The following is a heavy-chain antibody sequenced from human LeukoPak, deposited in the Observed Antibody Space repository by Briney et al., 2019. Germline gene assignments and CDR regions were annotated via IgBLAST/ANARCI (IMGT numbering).Heavy chain of an antibody. V-gene: IGHV3-48*01. J-gene: IGHJ4*02. CDR3: AKGYRWEGYLYYYGSGSYYPVDY. D-gene: IGHD3-10*01. Sequence: GGTLRLSCAASGFTFSSYSMNWVRQAPGKGLEWVSYISSSSSTIYYADSVKGRFTISRDNSKNTLSLQMNSLRAEDTAVYYCAKGYRWEGYLYYYGSGSYYPVDYWGQGTLVTVSS. CDR2: ISSSSSTI. CDR1: GFTFSSYS.